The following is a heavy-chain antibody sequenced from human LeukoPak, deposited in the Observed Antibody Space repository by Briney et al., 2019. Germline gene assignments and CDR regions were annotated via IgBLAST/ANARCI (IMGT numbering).Heavy chain of an antibody. CDR3: ARELPPYYDILTGPHGY. CDR2: TSSSSSYI. J-gene: IGHJ4*02. D-gene: IGHD3-9*01. CDR1: GFTLSIYS. Sequence: GGSLRLSCAASGFTLSIYSMNWVRQAPGKGLEWVSSTSSSSSYIYYADSVKGRFTISRDNAKNSLYLQMNSLRAEDTAVYYSARELPPYYDILTGPHGYWGQGTLVTVSS. V-gene: IGHV3-21*01.